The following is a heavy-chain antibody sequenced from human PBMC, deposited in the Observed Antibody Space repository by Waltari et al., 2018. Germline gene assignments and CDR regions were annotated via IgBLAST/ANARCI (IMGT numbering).Heavy chain of an antibody. CDR2: TNPMGSRT. Sequence: QVQLVQSGAEVKKPGASVTVSCKASGYTFTSYYMHWVRQAPGQGLEWMGITNPMGSRTRDGQKFQGIVTTTRDTFTSRVYMALSILRSEHTGVYYWARGAYYDSSGSMNKWFDPWGQGTLDAVSS. J-gene: IGHJ5*02. D-gene: IGHD3-22*01. V-gene: IGHV1-46*01. CDR3: ARGAYYDSSGSMNKWFDP. CDR1: GYTFTSYY.